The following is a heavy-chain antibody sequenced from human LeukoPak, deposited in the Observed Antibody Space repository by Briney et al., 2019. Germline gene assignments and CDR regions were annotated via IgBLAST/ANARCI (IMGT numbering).Heavy chain of an antibody. D-gene: IGHD4-23*01. CDR3: ARERTVDPYMDV. J-gene: IGHJ6*03. Sequence: SETLSLTCTVSGGSISNYWSWIRQPAGKGLEWIGRIYTSGTTNYNPSLKSRVTISVDTSKNQFSLKVSSVTAADTAVYYCARERTVDPYMDVWGKGTTVTVSS. CDR2: IYTSGTT. V-gene: IGHV4-4*07. CDR1: GGSISNY.